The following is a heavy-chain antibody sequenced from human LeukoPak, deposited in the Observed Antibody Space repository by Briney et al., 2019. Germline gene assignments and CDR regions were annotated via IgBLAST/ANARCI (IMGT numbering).Heavy chain of an antibody. J-gene: IGHJ4*02. CDR1: GFTFISYS. CDR3: ARDLARGTAMDLDY. CDR2: ISSSSSTI. D-gene: IGHD5-18*01. Sequence: GGSLRLSCAASGFTFISYSMNWVRQAPGKGLEWVSQISSSSSTIYYADSVTGRFTSSRDNDKNSVYLQMNNLRAEDTAVYYCARDLARGTAMDLDYWGQGTLVTVSS. V-gene: IGHV3-48*04.